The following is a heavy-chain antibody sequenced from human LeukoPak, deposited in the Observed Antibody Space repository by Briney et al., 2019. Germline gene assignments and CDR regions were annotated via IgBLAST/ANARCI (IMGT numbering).Heavy chain of an antibody. CDR2: IYYSGST. CDR3: AGDPFVEMATARPP. Sequence: SETLSLTCTVSGGSISSYYWSWIRQPPGKGLEWIGYIYYSGSTNYNPSLKNRVTISVDTSKNQFSLKLSSVTAADTAVYYCAGDPFVEMATARPPWGQGTLVTVSS. D-gene: IGHD5-24*01. V-gene: IGHV4-59*08. CDR1: GGSISSYY. J-gene: IGHJ5*02.